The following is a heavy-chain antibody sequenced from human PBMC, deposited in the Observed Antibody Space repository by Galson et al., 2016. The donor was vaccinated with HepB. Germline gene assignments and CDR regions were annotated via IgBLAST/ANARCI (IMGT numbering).Heavy chain of an antibody. CDR1: GFTFSDCW. CDR3: ARDRCVGDTIGYYNIDY. CDR2: INQDGSER. J-gene: IGHJ4*02. V-gene: IGHV3-7*01. Sequence: SLRLSCAASGFTFSDCWMAWVRQTPGKGREWVVSINQDGSERSYVDSVKGRFTVSRDNARNAVYLQMNSLRAEETAVYYCARDRCVGDTIGYYNIDYWGQGTLVTVAS. D-gene: IGHD3-9*01.